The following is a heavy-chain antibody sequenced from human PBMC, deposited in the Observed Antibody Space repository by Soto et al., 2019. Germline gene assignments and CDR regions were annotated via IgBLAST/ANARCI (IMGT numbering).Heavy chain of an antibody. Sequence: PGGSLRPSFPESGFNFSNDGMHWVRQAPGKGLEWVAVIWHDGNKKYYAESVKGRFTISRDNSKNTLYLQMNSLRGEDTAVYYCARHVSSGSMDVWGQGTTVTVSS. J-gene: IGHJ6*02. CDR1: GFNFSNDG. CDR2: IWHDGNKK. V-gene: IGHV3-33*01. D-gene: IGHD3-22*01. CDR3: ARHVSSGSMDV.